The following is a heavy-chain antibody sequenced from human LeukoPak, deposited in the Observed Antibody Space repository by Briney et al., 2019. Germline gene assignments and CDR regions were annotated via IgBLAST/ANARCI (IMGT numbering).Heavy chain of an antibody. CDR1: RYTFTGYY. D-gene: IGHD6-19*01. V-gene: IGHV1-2*02. Sequence: ASVKVSCKASRYTFTGYYMHWVRQAPGQGLEWMGWINPNSGGTNYAQKFQGRVTMTRDTSISTAYMELSRLRSDDTAVYYCARVFSAVAGTNYWGQGTLVTVSS. J-gene: IGHJ4*02. CDR3: ARVFSAVAGTNY. CDR2: INPNSGGT.